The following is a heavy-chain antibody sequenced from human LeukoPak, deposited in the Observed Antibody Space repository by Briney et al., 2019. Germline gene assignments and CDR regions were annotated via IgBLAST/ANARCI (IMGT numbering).Heavy chain of an antibody. D-gene: IGHD6-19*01. J-gene: IGHJ4*02. CDR3: TTAGAYSSGWLFDY. CDR2: ISYDGSNK. CDR1: GFTFSSYA. Sequence: GRSLRLSCAASGFTFSSYAMHWVRQAPGKGLEWVAVISYDGSNKYYADSVKGRFTISRDNSKNTLYLQMNSLRAEDTAVYYCTTAGAYSSGWLFDYWGQGTLVTVSS. V-gene: IGHV3-30-3*01.